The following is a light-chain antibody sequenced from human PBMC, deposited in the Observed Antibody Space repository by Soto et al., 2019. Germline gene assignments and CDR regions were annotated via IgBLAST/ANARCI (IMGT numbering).Light chain of an antibody. V-gene: IGKV1-33*01. Sequence: DIQMTQSPSSQSASVGDRVTITCQATQDIRNYVNWYQQKPGKAHKLLIYDASTLETGVPSRFSGSGSGTDFSFTISSLQPDDLATYYCQQFHSLPLSFGGGTRVEIK. CDR3: QQFHSLPLS. J-gene: IGKJ4*01. CDR2: DAS. CDR1: QDIRNY.